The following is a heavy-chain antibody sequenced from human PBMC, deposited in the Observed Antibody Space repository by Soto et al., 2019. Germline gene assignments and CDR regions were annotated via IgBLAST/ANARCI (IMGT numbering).Heavy chain of an antibody. V-gene: IGHV3-23*01. Sequence: GGSLRLSCAASGFTFSSYAMSWVRQTPGKGLEWVSSISGSGGSTYYADSVKGRFTISRDNSKNTLYLQMNSLRAEDTAVYYCAKGTIRYCSSTSCYRYYYMDVWGKGTTVTVSS. J-gene: IGHJ6*03. CDR1: GFTFSSYA. CDR3: AKGTIRYCSSTSCYRYYYMDV. D-gene: IGHD2-2*01. CDR2: ISGSGGST.